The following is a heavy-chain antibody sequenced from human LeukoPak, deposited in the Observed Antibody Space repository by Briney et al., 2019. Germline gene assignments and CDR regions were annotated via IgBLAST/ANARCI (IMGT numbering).Heavy chain of an antibody. CDR3: ARAYDRSGYQSRGFDY. J-gene: IGHJ4*02. CDR1: GASMRNYNYY. CDR2: TYTRGSP. V-gene: IGHV4-61*02. Sequence: PSETLSLTCTVSGASMRNYNYYWTWIPQPAGQGLQWIGRTYTRGSPRYSPSVKSRATISIDTSSSQFSLKLNSVTAADTAVYFCARAYDRSGYQSRGFDYWGQGLLVSVSS. D-gene: IGHD3-22*01.